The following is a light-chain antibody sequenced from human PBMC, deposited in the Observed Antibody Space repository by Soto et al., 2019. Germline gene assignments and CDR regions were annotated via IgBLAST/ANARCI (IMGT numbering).Light chain of an antibody. V-gene: IGKV3-15*01. CDR2: GAS. J-gene: IGKJ5*01. CDR1: QTVSSN. CDR3: QQYNNWPPVT. Sequence: EVVMTQSPATLSVSPGERATLSCRASQTVSSNLAWYQQKPGQAPRLLIYGASTRATGIPARFSGSGSGTEFTLTISSLQSEDFAVYYCQQYNNWPPVTFGQGTRLEIK.